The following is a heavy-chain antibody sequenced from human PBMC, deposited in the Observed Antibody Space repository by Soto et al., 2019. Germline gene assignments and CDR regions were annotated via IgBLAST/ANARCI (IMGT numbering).Heavy chain of an antibody. CDR1: GFTFSSYD. V-gene: IGHV3-13*01. J-gene: IGHJ6*02. CDR3: ARELHGGSYGMDV. Sequence: PGGSLRLSCAASGFTFSSYDMHWVRQVTGKGLEWVSGITTAGDTYYPGSVKGRFTISREKAKNSLSLQMNSLSAGDTAVYYCARELHGGSYGMDVWGQGTTVTVSS. CDR2: ITTAGDT.